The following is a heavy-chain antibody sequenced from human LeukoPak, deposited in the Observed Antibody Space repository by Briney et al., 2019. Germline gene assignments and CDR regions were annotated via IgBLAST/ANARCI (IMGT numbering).Heavy chain of an antibody. CDR1: GFTFSSYW. D-gene: IGHD5-18*01. V-gene: IGHV3-74*01. J-gene: IGHJ4*02. CDR3: ARDDRYSAFDY. Sequence: PGGSLRLSCAASGFTFSSYWMHWVRQAPGKGLVWVSRINSDGSSKSYADSVKGRFTISRDNAKNTLYLQMNSLRAEDTAVYYCARDDRYSAFDYWGQGTLVTVSS. CDR2: INSDGSSK.